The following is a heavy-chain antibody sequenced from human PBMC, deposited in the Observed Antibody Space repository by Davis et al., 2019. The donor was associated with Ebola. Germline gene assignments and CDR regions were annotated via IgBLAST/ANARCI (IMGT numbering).Heavy chain of an antibody. CDR1: GGSISSSY. CDR3: ARLNYYDSSGYFYFDY. V-gene: IGHV4-59*08. D-gene: IGHD3-22*01. CDR2: IYYSGRA. Sequence: SETLSLTCAVSGGSISSSYWSWMRQPPGEGLEWIGYIYYSGRADYNPSLKSRVTISVDTSKNQFSLKLSSVTAADTAVYYCARLNYYDSSGYFYFDYWGQGTLVTVSS. J-gene: IGHJ4*02.